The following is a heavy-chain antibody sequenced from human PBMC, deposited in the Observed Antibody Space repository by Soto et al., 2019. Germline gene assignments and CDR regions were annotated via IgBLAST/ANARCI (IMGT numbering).Heavy chain of an antibody. CDR1: GFTFSSYA. V-gene: IGHV3-23*01. Sequence: EVQLLESGGGLVQPGESLRLSCAASGFTFSSYAMSWVRQAPGKGLEWVSTISGSGGSTHYADSVKGQFTISRDNSKNMLYLQLNSLRAEDTAVYYCAKSIVAVAGPVDYWGQGTLVTVSS. CDR3: AKSIVAVAGPVDY. CDR2: ISGSGGST. J-gene: IGHJ4*02. D-gene: IGHD6-19*01.